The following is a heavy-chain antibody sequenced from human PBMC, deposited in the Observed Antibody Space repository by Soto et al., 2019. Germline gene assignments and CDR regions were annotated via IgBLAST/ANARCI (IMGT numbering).Heavy chain of an antibody. CDR1: GGSISSGGYS. J-gene: IGHJ4*02. CDR3: ARGANYYDSSGYYQLDY. V-gene: IGHV4-30-2*01. D-gene: IGHD3-22*01. Sequence: LSLTYAVYGGSISSGGYSWSWIRQPPGKGLEWIGYIYHSGSTYYNPSLKSRVTISVDRSKNQFSLRLSSVTAADTAVYYCARGANYYDSSGYYQLDYWGQGTLVTVSS. CDR2: IYHSGST.